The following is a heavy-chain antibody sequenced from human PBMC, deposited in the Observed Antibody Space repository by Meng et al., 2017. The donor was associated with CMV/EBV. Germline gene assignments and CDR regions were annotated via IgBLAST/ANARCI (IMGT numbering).Heavy chain of an antibody. J-gene: IGHJ4*01. CDR3: ARSSGWSRFDY. CDR2: INPNDDT. CDR1: GYTKTDYY. V-gene: IGHV1-2*02. Sequence: QGRLVPSGAGMKKPGASVNVSCKASGYTKTDYYIHWVRQAPGQGFQWMGWINPNDDTNYAQKFQGTVTMTRDMSINTIYMELSRLTSEDTAVYYCARSSGWSRFDYWGHGTLVTVSS. D-gene: IGHD6-19*01.